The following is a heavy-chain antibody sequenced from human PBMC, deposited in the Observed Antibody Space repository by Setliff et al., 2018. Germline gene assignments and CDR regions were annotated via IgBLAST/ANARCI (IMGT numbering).Heavy chain of an antibody. CDR3: AREPYYYDSSGYSKSYYFDY. CDR2: ISGSAQTT. V-gene: IGHV3-23*01. D-gene: IGHD3-22*01. J-gene: IGHJ4*02. CDR1: GFTFSSYA. Sequence: GGSLRLSCAASGFTFSSYAITWVRQAPGKGLEWVSMISGSAQTTYYADSVKGRFTISRDNSKNTLYLQMNSLRAEDTAVYYCAREPYYYDSSGYSKSYYFDYWGQGTLVTVSS.